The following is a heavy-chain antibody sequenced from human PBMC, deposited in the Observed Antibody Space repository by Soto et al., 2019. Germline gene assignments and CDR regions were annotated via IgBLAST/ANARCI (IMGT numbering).Heavy chain of an antibody. CDR2: ISGSGGST. CDR3: AKNPGNEPDDRTYLDY. V-gene: IGHV3-23*01. D-gene: IGHD1-1*01. CDR1: GFTFSSYA. Sequence: GGSLRLSCAASGFTFSSYAMSWVCQAPGKGLEWVSAISGSGGSTYYADSVKGRFTISRDNSNNTLYLQMDSLRAEDTATYYCAKNPGNEPDDRTYLDYWGQGALVTVSS. J-gene: IGHJ4*02.